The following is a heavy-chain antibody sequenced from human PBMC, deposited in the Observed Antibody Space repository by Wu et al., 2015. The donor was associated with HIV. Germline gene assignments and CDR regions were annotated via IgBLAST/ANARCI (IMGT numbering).Heavy chain of an antibody. J-gene: IGHJ4*02. CDR3: ARTDIVGIPSGY. D-gene: IGHD5-12*01. Sequence: QVQLVQSGAEVKKPGASVKVSCKASGYTFNSYGINWVRQAPGQGLEWMGWISDYNGNTNYAQKLQGRVTMTTDTSTTTAYMELRSLRSDDTAVYYCARTDIVGIPSGYWGQGTLVTVSS. CDR1: GYTFNSYG. V-gene: IGHV1-18*01. CDR2: ISDYNGNT.